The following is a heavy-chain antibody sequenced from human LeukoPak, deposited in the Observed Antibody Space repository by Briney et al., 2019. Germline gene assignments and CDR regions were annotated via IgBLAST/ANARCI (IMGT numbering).Heavy chain of an antibody. J-gene: IGHJ4*02. Sequence: PGGSLRLSCAASGFTFSSYSMHWVRQAPGKGLVWVSRISSDGSNTNYADSVKGRFTISRDNAKNTLYLQMNSLRAEDTALYYCARQNRDFDYWGQGTPVTVSS. CDR1: GFTFSSYS. V-gene: IGHV3-74*01. CDR3: ARQNRDFDY. D-gene: IGHD1-14*01. CDR2: ISSDGSNT.